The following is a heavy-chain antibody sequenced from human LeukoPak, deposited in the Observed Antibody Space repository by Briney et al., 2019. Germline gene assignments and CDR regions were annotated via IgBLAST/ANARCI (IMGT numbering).Heavy chain of an antibody. CDR2: ISGSGGST. CDR3: AKEIAGITVAGHIDY. V-gene: IGHV3-23*01. Sequence: GGSLRLSCAASGFTFNSYAMSWVRQAPGKGLEWVSAISGSGGSTYYADSVKGRFTISRDNSKNTLYLQMNSLRAEDTAVYYCAKEIAGITVAGHIDYWGQGTLVTVSS. CDR1: GFTFNSYA. D-gene: IGHD6-19*01. J-gene: IGHJ4*02.